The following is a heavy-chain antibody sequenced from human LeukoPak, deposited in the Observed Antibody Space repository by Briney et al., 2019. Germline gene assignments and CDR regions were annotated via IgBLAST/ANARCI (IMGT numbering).Heavy chain of an antibody. CDR1: GFTFSSYW. CDR3: ARGRSITILRGVAISDGFDI. CDR2: IKQEGSEK. Sequence: PGGSLRLSCAASGFTFSSYWMSWVRQAPGKGLEWVANIKQEGSEKYYVDSVKGRFTISRNNAKNSLYLHMNSLRPDDTAVYYCARGRSITILRGVAISDGFDIWGQGTKVTVS. D-gene: IGHD3-10*01. J-gene: IGHJ3*02. V-gene: IGHV3-7*02.